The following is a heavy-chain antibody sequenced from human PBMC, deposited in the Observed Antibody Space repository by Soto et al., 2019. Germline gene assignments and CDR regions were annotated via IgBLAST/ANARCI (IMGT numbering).Heavy chain of an antibody. CDR2: IIPIFGTA. D-gene: IGHD2-2*01. CDR1: GGTLSSYA. Sequence: QVQLVQSGAEVKKPGSSGKFSCKASGGTLSSYAISWVRQAPGQGLEWMGGIIPIFGTANYAQKFQGRVTITADESTSTAYMELSSLRSEDTAVYYCARDLPELYQPRNWGMDVWGQGTTVTVSS. J-gene: IGHJ6*02. V-gene: IGHV1-69*01. CDR3: ARDLPELYQPRNWGMDV.